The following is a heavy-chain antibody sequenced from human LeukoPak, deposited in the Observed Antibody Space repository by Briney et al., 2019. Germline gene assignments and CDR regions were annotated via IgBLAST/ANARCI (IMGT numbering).Heavy chain of an antibody. D-gene: IGHD6-19*01. CDR1: GYIFSSYG. J-gene: IGHJ4*02. V-gene: IGHV1-18*01. Sequence: ASVKVSCKASGYIFSSYGISWVRQAPGQGLEWMGWISAYNGNTNYAQKIQDRVTMTTDTSTSTAYMELRSLRSDDTALYYCARASGWQDYFDLWGQGTLVTVSS. CDR3: ARASGWQDYFDL. CDR2: ISAYNGNT.